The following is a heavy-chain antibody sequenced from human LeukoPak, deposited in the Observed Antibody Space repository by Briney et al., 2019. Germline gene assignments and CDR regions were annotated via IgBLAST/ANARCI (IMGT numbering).Heavy chain of an antibody. CDR2: IRYDGSDK. CDR3: AKNLLSASPLDYFDY. J-gene: IGHJ4*02. D-gene: IGHD2-15*01. V-gene: IGHV3-30*02. CDR1: GFTFSSYG. Sequence: GGSLRLSCAASGFTFSSYGMHWVRQAPGKGLEWVTFIRYDGSDKYYADSVKGRFTISRDNSKNTVYLQMNSLRAEDTAVYYCAKNLLSASPLDYFDYWGQGTLVTVSS.